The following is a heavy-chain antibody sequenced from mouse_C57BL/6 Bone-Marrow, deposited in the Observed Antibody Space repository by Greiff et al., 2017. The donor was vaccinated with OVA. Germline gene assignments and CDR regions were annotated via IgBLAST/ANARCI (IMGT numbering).Heavy chain of an antibody. V-gene: IGHV1-26*01. Sequence: EVKLQQSGPELVKPGASVKISCKASGYTFTDYYMNWVKQSHGKSLEWIGDINPNNGGTSYNQKFKGKATLTVDKSSSTAYMELRSLTSEDSAVYYCARKGLDYWGQGTTLTVSS. J-gene: IGHJ2*01. CDR1: GYTFTDYY. CDR3: ARKGLDY. CDR2: INPNNGGT.